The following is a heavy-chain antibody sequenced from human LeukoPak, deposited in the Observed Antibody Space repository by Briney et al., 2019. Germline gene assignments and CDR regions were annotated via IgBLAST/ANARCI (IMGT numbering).Heavy chain of an antibody. CDR3: ARESGGGSYYDYFDY. CDR2: IIPILGIA. Sequence: GASVKVSCKASGGTFSSYAISWVRQAPGQGLEWMGRIIPILGIANYAQKFQGRVTITADKSTSTAYMELSSLRSEDTAVYYCARESGGGSYYDYFDYWGQGTLVTVSS. D-gene: IGHD1-26*01. CDR1: GGTFSSYA. V-gene: IGHV1-69*04. J-gene: IGHJ4*02.